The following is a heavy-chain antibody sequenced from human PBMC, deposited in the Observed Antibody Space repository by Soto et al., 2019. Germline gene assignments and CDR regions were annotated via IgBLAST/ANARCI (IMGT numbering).Heavy chain of an antibody. V-gene: IGHV4-4*02. D-gene: IGHD2-15*01. Sequence: QVRLKESGPGLVKPSGTLSLTCAVSGGSVESSSCWSWVRRAPGKGLEWIGEIYHSGTFNYNPSLAGRVSVSVDKSTNQFSLNLNSVTAADTAVYYCVRSVPAATWAYNGMDVWGQGTTVTVSS. CDR3: VRSVPAATWAYNGMDV. J-gene: IGHJ6*02. CDR1: GGSVESSSC. CDR2: IYHSGTF.